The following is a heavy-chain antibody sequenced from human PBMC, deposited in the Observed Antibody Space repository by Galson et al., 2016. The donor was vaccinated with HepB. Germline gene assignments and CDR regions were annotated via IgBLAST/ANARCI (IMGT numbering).Heavy chain of an antibody. J-gene: IGHJ5*02. D-gene: IGHD1-26*01. CDR2: IYYSGST. CDR1: GGSISSANYY. Sequence: TLPLTCTVSGGSISSANYYWSWIRQHPGKGLEWIGSIYYSGSTYYNPSLKSRVNISIDTSKNRFSLNLNSVTAADTAVYFCARDFVSGSYSFDPWGQGTLVTVSS. CDR3: ARDFVSGSYSFDP. V-gene: IGHV4-31*03.